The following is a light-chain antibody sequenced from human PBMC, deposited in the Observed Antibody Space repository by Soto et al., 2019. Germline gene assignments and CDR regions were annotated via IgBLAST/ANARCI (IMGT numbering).Light chain of an antibody. CDR2: EVS. V-gene: IGLV2-23*02. CDR3: CSYAGSSTPYV. Sequence: SVLTQPASVSGSPGQSITISCTGTSSDVGSYNLVSWYQHHPGKAPKLMIYEVSKRPSGVSNRFSGSKSGNTASLTISGLQAEDEADYYCCSYAGSSTPYVFGTGTKATVL. CDR1: SSDVGSYNL. J-gene: IGLJ1*01.